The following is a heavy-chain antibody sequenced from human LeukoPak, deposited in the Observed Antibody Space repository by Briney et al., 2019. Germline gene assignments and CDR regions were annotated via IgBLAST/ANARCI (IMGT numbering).Heavy chain of an antibody. Sequence: SGPTLVNPPQTLTLTCTFSGFSLSTSGVGVGWIRQPPGKALEWLSLISWNDDKRYSPSLKSRLTITKDTSKNQVVLTMTNMDPVDTATYCCAHSASDSLRLLSARYYFDYWGQGTLVTVSS. V-gene: IGHV2-5*01. CDR3: AHSASDSLRLLSARYYFDY. D-gene: IGHD3-22*01. CDR1: GFSLSTSGVG. J-gene: IGHJ4*02. CDR2: ISWNDDK.